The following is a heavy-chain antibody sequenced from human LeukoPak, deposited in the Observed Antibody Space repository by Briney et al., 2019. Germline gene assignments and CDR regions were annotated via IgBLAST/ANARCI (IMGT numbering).Heavy chain of an antibody. D-gene: IGHD3-22*01. CDR1: GFTFSSYG. V-gene: IGHV3-33*01. J-gene: IGHJ4*02. CDR3: ARDYCYDSSGYWDYYFDY. Sequence: GGFLRLSCAASGFTFSSYGMHWVRQAPGKGLEWVAVIWYDGSNKYYADSVKGRFTISRDNSKNTLYLQMNSLRAEDTAVYYCARDYCYDSSGYWDYYFDYWGQGTLVTVSS. CDR2: IWYDGSNK.